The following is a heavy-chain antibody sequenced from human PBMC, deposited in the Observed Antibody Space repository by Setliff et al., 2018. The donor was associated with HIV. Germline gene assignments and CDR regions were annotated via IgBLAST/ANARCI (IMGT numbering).Heavy chain of an antibody. Sequence: ASVKVSCKASGYTLTDFYIHWVRQAPGQGLEWMGWIAPNSGGTGYAENFQGRVTMTRDTSVNTAYMELRSLTSDDTAVYYCARVADRNYDFWSAYEYWGQGTLGTVSS. V-gene: IGHV1-2*02. CDR2: IAPNSGGT. D-gene: IGHD3-3*01. J-gene: IGHJ4*02. CDR3: ARVADRNYDFWSAYEY. CDR1: GYTLTDFY.